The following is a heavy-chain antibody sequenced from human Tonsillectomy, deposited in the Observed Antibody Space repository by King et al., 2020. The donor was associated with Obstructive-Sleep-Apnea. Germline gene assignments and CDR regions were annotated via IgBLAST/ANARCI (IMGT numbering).Heavy chain of an antibody. CDR3: SVAWSGEYSFDS. CDR1: SGSFSPYY. CDR2: INRSGST. J-gene: IGHJ4*02. Sequence: VQLQQWGAGLLKPSETLSLTCAVYSGSFSPYYWSWIRQPPGKGLQWIGGINRSGSTNYNPSLKSRVSISVETSKNHFSLKLNSVTAADTAIYYCSVAWSGEYSFDSWGQGTLVTVSS. V-gene: IGHV4-34*01. D-gene: IGHD3-10*01.